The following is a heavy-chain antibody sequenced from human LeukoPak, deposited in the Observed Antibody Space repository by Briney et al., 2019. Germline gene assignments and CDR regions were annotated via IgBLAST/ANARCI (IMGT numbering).Heavy chain of an antibody. CDR2: IRSNGRDT. CDR1: GFTFREYS. Sequence: PGGSLILSCVASGFTFREYSMSWVRQTPGKGLEWVSNIRSNGRDTYYTDSVKGRFTISRENSGNILYLQMNSLRAEGTAVYFCAKGGYTTWFDPWGQGTLVTVSS. V-gene: IGHV3-23*01. CDR3: AKGGYTTWFDP. J-gene: IGHJ5*02. D-gene: IGHD2-15*01.